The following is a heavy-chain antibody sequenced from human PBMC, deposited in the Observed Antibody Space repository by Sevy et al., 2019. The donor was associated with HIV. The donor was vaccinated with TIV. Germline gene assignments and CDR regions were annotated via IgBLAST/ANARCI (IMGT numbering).Heavy chain of an antibody. Sequence: GGSLRLSCAASGFTFSNSFMSWARQAPGRGLEWVGRITRKSDGETTLYAAPVKGRFTISRDDSRNTMYLQMDSLKIEDTAMYYCGTGDAYDVSGQGTTVTVSS. V-gene: IGHV3-15*06. CDR2: ITRKSDGETT. D-gene: IGHD7-27*01. CDR1: GFTFSNSF. J-gene: IGHJ3*01. CDR3: GTGDAYDV.